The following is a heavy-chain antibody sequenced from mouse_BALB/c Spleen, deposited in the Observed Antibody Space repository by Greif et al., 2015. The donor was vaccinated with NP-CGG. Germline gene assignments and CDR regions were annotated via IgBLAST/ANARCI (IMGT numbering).Heavy chain of an antibody. D-gene: IGHD2-12*01. J-gene: IGHJ2*01. CDR2: INPSTGYT. V-gene: IGHV1-7*01. CDR3: ARSENTTHN. Sequence: QVQLQQSGAELAKPGASVKMSCKASGYTFTSYWMHWVKQRPGQGLEWIGYINPSTGYTEYNQKFKDRATLTADKSSSTANMQLSSQTTEESADYYCARSENTTHNWGQGAALTGSS. CDR1: GYTFTSYW.